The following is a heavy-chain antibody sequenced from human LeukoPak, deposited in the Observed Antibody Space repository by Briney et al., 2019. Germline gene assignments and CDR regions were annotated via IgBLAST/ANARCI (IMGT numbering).Heavy chain of an antibody. CDR1: GGSISSYY. CDR3: ASLCGGDCYRAQDAFDI. CDR2: IYYSGST. V-gene: IGHV4-59*01. D-gene: IGHD2-21*01. Sequence: PSETLSLTCTVSGGSISSYYWSWIRQPPGKGLEWIGYIYYSGSTNYNPSLKSRGTISVDTSKNQFSLKLSSVTAADTAVYYCASLCGGDCYRAQDAFDIWGQGTMVTVSS. J-gene: IGHJ3*02.